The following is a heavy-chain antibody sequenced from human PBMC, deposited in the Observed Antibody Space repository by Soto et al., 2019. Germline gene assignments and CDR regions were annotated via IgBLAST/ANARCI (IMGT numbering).Heavy chain of an antibody. D-gene: IGHD6-19*01. Sequence: GGSLRLSCAASGFTFSSYAMSWVRQAPGKGLEWVSAISGSGGSTYYADSVKGRFTISRDNSKNTLYLQMNSLRAEDTAVYYCAKYHCSSGWRCQDYWGPGSLVAVSS. J-gene: IGHJ4*02. CDR3: AKYHCSSGWRCQDY. CDR1: GFTFSSYA. CDR2: ISGSGGST. V-gene: IGHV3-23*01.